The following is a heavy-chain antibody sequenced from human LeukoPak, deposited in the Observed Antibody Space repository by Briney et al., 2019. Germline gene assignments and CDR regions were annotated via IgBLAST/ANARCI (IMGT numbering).Heavy chain of an antibody. J-gene: IGHJ5*02. V-gene: IGHV3-23*01. CDR1: GFTFSSYA. D-gene: IGHD1-26*01. CDR2: ISGSGGST. CDR3: AKDPSYSRVEWFDP. Sequence: GGSLRLSCAASGFTFSSYAMSWVRQAPGKGLEWVSAISGSGGSTYYADSVKGRFTISRDNSKNTPYLQMNSLRAEDTAVYYCAKDPSYSRVEWFDPWGQGTLVTVSS.